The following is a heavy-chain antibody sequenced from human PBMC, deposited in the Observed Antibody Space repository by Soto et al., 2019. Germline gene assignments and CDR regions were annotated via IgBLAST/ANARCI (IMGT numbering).Heavy chain of an antibody. J-gene: IGHJ4*02. Sequence: GGSLILSWAASGFIFSQYIMNWVRQAPGKGLEWVSSISSTGALMYYADSVKGRFTISRDDADNSLYLQMNSLRVEDTAVYYCARDRLARGIPVAGRIDYWGQGALVTVSS. CDR1: GFIFSQYI. CDR2: ISSTGALM. D-gene: IGHD6-19*01. V-gene: IGHV3-21*01. CDR3: ARDRLARGIPVAGRIDY.